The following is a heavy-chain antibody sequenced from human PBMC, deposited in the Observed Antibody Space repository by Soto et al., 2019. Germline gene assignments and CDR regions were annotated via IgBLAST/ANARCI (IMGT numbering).Heavy chain of an antibody. J-gene: IGHJ5*02. D-gene: IGHD3-10*01. CDR3: AKDPLQLVSGLFDP. CDR2: ITGDGLTT. Sequence: GGSLRLSCAASGFTFSSYAMSWVRQAPGKGLDWVSTITGDGLTTYDADSVKGRFTISRDNSKSTLYLQLNSLRVDDTAVYYCAKDPLQLVSGLFDPWGQGTLVTVSS. V-gene: IGHV3-23*01. CDR1: GFTFSSYA.